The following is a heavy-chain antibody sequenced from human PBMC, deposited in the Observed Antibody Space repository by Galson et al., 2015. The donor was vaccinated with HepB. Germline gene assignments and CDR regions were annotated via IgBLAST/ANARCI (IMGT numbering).Heavy chain of an antibody. V-gene: IGHV5-10-1*01. Sequence: QSGAEVKKPGESLKISCKGSGYSFTSYWIGWVRQMPGKGLEWMGRIDPSDSYTNYSPSFQGHVTISADKSISTAYLQWSSLKASDTAMYYCARPILTGYYRDAFDIWGQGTMVTVSS. CDR2: IDPSDSYT. D-gene: IGHD3-9*01. CDR1: GYSFTSYW. CDR3: ARPILTGYYRDAFDI. J-gene: IGHJ3*02.